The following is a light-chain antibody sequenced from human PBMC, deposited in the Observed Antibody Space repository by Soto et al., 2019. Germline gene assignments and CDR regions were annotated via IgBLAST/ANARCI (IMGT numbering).Light chain of an antibody. CDR1: QSVSSY. V-gene: IGKV3-20*01. Sequence: NVLTKSPGTLSLSPGKRATLSCRASQSVSSYLAWYQQKPGQAPRLLIYDASNRATGIPDRFSGSGSGTDFTLTISRLEPEDFAVYYCQQYGSSPITFGQGTRLEIK. CDR2: DAS. J-gene: IGKJ5*01. CDR3: QQYGSSPIT.